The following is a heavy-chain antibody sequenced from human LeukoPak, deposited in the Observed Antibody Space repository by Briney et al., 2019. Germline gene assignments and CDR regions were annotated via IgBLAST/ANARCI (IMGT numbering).Heavy chain of an antibody. CDR2: IIPTLGIA. CDR3: ARDPDFWSGYYYMDV. Sequence: SVKLSCKASGGTFSSYTISWVRQAPGKGLEWMGSIIPTLGIANYAQKFQGRVTITADKSTSTAYMEPSSLRSEDTAVYYCARDPDFWSGYYYMDVWGKGTTVTVPS. D-gene: IGHD3-3*01. J-gene: IGHJ6*03. V-gene: IGHV1-69*04. CDR1: GGTFSSYT.